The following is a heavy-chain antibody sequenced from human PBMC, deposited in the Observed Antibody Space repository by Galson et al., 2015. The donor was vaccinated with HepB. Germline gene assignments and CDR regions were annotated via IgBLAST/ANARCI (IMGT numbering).Heavy chain of an antibody. J-gene: IGHJ3*02. CDR3: ARDKGSGSYYANHDAFDI. D-gene: IGHD3-10*01. Sequence: SLRLSCAASGFTFSSYEMNWVRQAPGKGLEWVSYISSSGSTIYYADSVKGRFTISRDNAKNSLYLQMNSLRAEDTAVYYCARDKGSGSYYANHDAFDIWGQGTMVTVSS. CDR1: GFTFSSYE. V-gene: IGHV3-48*03. CDR2: ISSSGSTI.